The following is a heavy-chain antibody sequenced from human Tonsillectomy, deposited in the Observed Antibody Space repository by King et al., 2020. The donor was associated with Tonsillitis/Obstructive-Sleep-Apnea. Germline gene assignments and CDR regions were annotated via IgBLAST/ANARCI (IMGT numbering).Heavy chain of an antibody. D-gene: IGHD2-15*01. CDR3: TTRFSEYCRGGACYYVLDV. CDR1: GFAFNKAW. Sequence: VQLVESGGGLVKPGGSLRLSCVASGFAFNKAWMNWVRQAPGKGLEWVGRLKSKTDGGTTDYAAPVKGRFTISRDDSKNTLYLQMNSLKIEDTAVYYCTTRFSEYCRGGACYYVLDVWGQGTAVTVSS. CDR2: LKSKTDGGTT. V-gene: IGHV3-15*07. J-gene: IGHJ6*02.